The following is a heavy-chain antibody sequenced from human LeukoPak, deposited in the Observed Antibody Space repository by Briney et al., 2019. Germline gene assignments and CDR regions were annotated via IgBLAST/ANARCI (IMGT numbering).Heavy chain of an antibody. V-gene: IGHV3-23*01. CDR3: ARVLGYGSSYVDY. Sequence: GGSLRLSCAASGFTFSSFAMTWVRQAPGKGLEWVSAVSGSDGRTFYADSVKGRFTISRDNSKNTLSLQMNSLRAEDTAFYYCARVLGYGSSYVDYWGQGTLVTVSS. J-gene: IGHJ4*02. D-gene: IGHD6-6*01. CDR2: VSGSDGRT. CDR1: GFTFSSFA.